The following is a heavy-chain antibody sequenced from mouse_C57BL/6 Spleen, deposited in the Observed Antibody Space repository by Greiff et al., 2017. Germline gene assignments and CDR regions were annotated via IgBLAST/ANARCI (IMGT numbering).Heavy chain of an antibody. V-gene: IGHV1-64*01. CDR3: ARQLRLYYFDY. CDR1: GYAFSSSW. J-gene: IGHJ2*01. D-gene: IGHD3-2*02. CDR2: IHPNSGST. Sequence: VKLQESGPELVKPGASVKISCKASGYAFSSSWMNWVKQRPGQGLEWIGMIHPNSGSTYSNEKFQSKATLTVDKSSSTAYMQLSSLTSEDSAVYYFARQLRLYYFDYWGQGTTLTVSS.